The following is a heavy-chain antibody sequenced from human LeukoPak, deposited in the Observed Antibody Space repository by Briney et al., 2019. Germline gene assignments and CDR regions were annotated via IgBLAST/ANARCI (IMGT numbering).Heavy chain of an antibody. CDR2: IKQDGSDK. CDR1: GFTFSSHW. V-gene: IGHV3-7*01. D-gene: IGHD3-10*01. J-gene: IGHJ6*02. Sequence: GGSLRLSCAASGFTFSSHWMTWVRQAPGKGLEWVANIKQDGSDKYYVDSVKGRFTISRDNAKNSLYLQMNSLRGEDTAVYYCAKEGYGSGSYSTAYYYGMDVWGQGTTVTVSS. CDR3: AKEGYGSGSYSTAYYYGMDV.